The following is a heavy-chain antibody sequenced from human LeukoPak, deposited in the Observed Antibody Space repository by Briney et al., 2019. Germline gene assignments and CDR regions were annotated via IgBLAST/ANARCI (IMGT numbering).Heavy chain of an antibody. J-gene: IGHJ3*02. D-gene: IGHD3-16*01. CDR1: GFTFSSYS. Sequence: TGGSLRLSCAASGFTFSSYSMNWVRQAPGKGLEWVSSISSSSSYIYYADSVKGRFTISRDNAKNSLYLQMNSLRAEDTAVYYCARVNEDGGRAFDIWGQGTLVTVSS. CDR3: ARVNEDGGRAFDI. CDR2: ISSSSSYI. V-gene: IGHV3-21*01.